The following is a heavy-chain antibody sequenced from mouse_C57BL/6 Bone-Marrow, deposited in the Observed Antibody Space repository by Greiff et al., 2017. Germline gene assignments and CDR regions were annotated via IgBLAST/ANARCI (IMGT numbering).Heavy chain of an antibody. CDR1: GYTFTSYG. D-gene: IGHD1-1*01. V-gene: IGHV1-53*01. CDR2: IYPSSGGT. J-gene: IGHJ2*01. CDR3: ERSDGTTGDD. Sequence: VQLQQPGTELVKPGASVKLSCKASGYTFTSYGMSWVKQRPGQGLEWIGNIYPSSGGTNYNEKFKGKATLTADKSSSTAYMQLSSLTSEDSAVXYGERSDGTTGDDWGQGTTRTVYS.